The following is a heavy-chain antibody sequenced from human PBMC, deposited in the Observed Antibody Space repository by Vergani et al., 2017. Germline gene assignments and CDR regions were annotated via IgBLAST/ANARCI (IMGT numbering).Heavy chain of an antibody. CDR2: ISFAGTNE. CDR3: VIVRGLCAGGRCYTEAWDY. Sequence: QVQLVESGGGVVQPGTSLRLSCVVSGFALNRHAMYWVRQAPGKGLEWVGGISFAGTNEYYQDLVKGRFTISRDITKNTLYLQVRSLILEDTGVSHCVIVRGLCAGGRCYTEAWDYWGQGTPVTVSS. D-gene: IGHD2-2*02. J-gene: IGHJ4*02. CDR1: GFALNRHA. V-gene: IGHV3-30*03.